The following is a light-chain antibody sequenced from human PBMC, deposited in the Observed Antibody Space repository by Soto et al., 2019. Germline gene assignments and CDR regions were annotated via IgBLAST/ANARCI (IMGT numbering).Light chain of an antibody. J-gene: IGLJ1*01. V-gene: IGLV2-14*01. CDR1: SSDVGNYNY. CDR2: EVN. CDR3: SSYTSTRTLYV. Sequence: QSVLTQPVSVSGSPGQTITISCTGTSSDVGNYNYVSWYQQHPGKAPKLMIYEVNNRPSGISNRFSGSKSGNTASLTISGLQAEDEADYSCSSYTSTRTLYVFVGRTKVTVL.